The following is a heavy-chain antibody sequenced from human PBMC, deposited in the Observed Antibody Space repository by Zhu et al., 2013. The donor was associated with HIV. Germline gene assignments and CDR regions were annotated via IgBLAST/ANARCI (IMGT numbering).Heavy chain of an antibody. J-gene: IGHJ4*02. Sequence: EVQLVESGGGLVQPGRSLRLSCAASGFTFDDYAMHWVRQAPGKGLEWVSGISWNSGSIGYADSVKGRFTISRDNAKNSLYLQMNSLRAEDTALYYCAKDTGYYYDREFDYWGQGTLVTGLL. CDR2: ISWNSGSI. CDR3: AKDTGYYYDREFDY. D-gene: IGHD3-22*01. CDR1: GFTFDDYA. V-gene: IGHV3-9*01.